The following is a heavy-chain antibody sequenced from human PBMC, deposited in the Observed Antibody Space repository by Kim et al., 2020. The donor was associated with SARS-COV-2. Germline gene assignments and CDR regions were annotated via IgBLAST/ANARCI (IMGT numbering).Heavy chain of an antibody. V-gene: IGHV3-21*01. D-gene: IGHD1-7*01. J-gene: IGHJ6*02. CDR3: ARWSMTGTTGYYYFALDV. CDR1: GFAFRSHS. CDR2: ISGSSDYI. Sequence: GGSLRLSCAASGFAFRSHSMNWVSQAPGKGLEWVSSISGSSDYIYYADSVKGRFTISRDNAKNSLYLQMNSLRAEDTAVYYCARWSMTGTTGYYYFALDVWGQGTTVTVSS.